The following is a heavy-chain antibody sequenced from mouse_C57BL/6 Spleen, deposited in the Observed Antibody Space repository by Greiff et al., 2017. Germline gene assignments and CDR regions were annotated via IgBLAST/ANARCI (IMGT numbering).Heavy chain of an antibody. J-gene: IGHJ4*01. CDR2: IYPGDGDT. CDR1: GYAFSSYW. V-gene: IGHV1-80*01. CDR3: ARSGYYGSSYGGYYAMDY. Sequence: QVQLQQSGAELVKPGASVKISCKASGYAFSSYWMNWVKQRPGKGLEWIGQIYPGDGDTNYNGQFKGKATLTADKSSSTAYMQLSSLTSEDSAVYFCARSGYYGSSYGGYYAMDYWGQGTSVTVSS. D-gene: IGHD1-1*01.